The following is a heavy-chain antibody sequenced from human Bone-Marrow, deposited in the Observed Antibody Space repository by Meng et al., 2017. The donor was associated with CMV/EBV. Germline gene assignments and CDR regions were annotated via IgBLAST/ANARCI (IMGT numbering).Heavy chain of an antibody. CDR2: IYHSMKS. V-gene: IGHV4-4*02. J-gene: IGHJ4*02. D-gene: IGHD1-14*01. CDR1: GGSISSSSW. Sequence: LSCAVSGGSISSSSWWSWVRQHPGKGLEWIGEIYHSMKSNYNPSLRSRLTISLDKSKNLFSLRLSSVTAADTALYYCARNHGKSDFDYWGQGTLVTVSS. CDR3: ARNHGKSDFDY.